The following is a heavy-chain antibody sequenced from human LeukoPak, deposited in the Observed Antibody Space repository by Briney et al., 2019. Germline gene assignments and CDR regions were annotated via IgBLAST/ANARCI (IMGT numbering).Heavy chain of an antibody. J-gene: IGHJ4*02. CDR3: AKAVRPGAQYFDC. V-gene: IGHV3-23*01. CDR1: GFSLSNYA. CDR2: VSPSGGST. D-gene: IGHD2/OR15-2a*01. Sequence: AGSLRLSCVASGFSLSNYAMHWVRQAPGKGLEWVSDVSPSGGSTYYADAVRDRFTISRDNSNNTLYLQMSSLSVDDTAVYYCAKAVRPGAQYFDCWGQGVLVTVSS.